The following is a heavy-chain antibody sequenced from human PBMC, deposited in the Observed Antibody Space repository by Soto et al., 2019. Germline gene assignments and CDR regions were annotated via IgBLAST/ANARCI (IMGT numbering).Heavy chain of an antibody. CDR2: ISAYNGNT. CDR1: GYTFTSYG. CDR3: AKHDFWTLYNTGLDS. J-gene: IGHJ4*02. D-gene: IGHD3-3*01. V-gene: IGHV1-18*04. Sequence: ASVKVSCKASGYTFTSYGISWVRQAPGQGLEWMGWISAYNGNTNYAQKLQGRVTMTTDTSTSTAYMELRSLRAEDTAVYYCAKHDFWTLYNTGLDSWGQGTLVTVSS.